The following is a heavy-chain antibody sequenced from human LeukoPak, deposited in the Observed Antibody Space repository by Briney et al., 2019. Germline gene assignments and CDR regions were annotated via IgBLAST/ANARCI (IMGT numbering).Heavy chain of an antibody. CDR2: ISSSSSYI. CDR3: ARDQGSWWGKNWFDP. V-gene: IGHV3-21*01. D-gene: IGHD6-13*01. Sequence: PGGSLRLSCAASGFTFSSYSMNWVRQAPGKGLEWVSSISSSSSYIYYADSVKGRFTISRDNAKNSLYLQMNSLRAEDTAVYYCARDQGSWWGKNWFDPWGQGTLVTVSS. CDR1: GFTFSSYS. J-gene: IGHJ5*02.